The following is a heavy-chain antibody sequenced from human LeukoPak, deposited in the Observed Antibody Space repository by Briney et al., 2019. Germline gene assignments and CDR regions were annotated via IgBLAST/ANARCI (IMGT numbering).Heavy chain of an antibody. CDR1: GYSFTSYW. V-gene: IGHV5-51*01. D-gene: IGHD6-13*01. CDR3: ARRGSSWSHPQYFQH. J-gene: IGHJ1*01. Sequence: AGESLKISCKGSGYSFTSYWIGWVRPGKAWSGWGSSPSFQGQVTISADKSISTAYLQWSSLKASDTDYCARRGSSWSHPQYFQHWGQGTLVTISS.